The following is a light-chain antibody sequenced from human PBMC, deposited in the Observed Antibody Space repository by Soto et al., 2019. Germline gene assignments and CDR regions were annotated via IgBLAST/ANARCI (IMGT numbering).Light chain of an antibody. V-gene: IGKV1-39*01. J-gene: IGKJ1*01. CDR2: ATS. CDR3: QQSYSTPPT. Sequence: ILMTQSPASLSASVGDRVTITCRASQSISAYLNWYQQKPGQAPNLLISATSNLGGGVPSRFSGVGSGTDFSLIISSLEPEDFATYYCQQSYSTPPTFGQGTKVDIK. CDR1: QSISAY.